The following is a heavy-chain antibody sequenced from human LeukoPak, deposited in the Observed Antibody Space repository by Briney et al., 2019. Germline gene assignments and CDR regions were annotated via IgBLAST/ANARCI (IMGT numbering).Heavy chain of an antibody. CDR3: ATRSSHTSSWYVYLFWDY. CDR1: GFTFSSYG. CDR2: ISYDGGKI. D-gene: IGHD6-13*01. V-gene: IGHV3-30*03. J-gene: IGHJ4*02. Sequence: GGSLRLSCAASGFTFSSYGMYWVRQAPGKGLEWVAVISYDGGKIYYAESVKGRFIISRDNSENTLYLQMNSLRAEDTALYYCATRSSHTSSWYVYLFWDYWGQGALVTVSS.